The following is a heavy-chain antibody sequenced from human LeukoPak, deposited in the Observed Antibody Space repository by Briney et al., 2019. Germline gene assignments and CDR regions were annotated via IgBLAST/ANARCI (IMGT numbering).Heavy chain of an antibody. V-gene: IGHV4-30-4*01. Sequence: SETQSLTCSVSGDSISSGDYYWSWIRQPPGKGLEWVGYIYYSGRTYYSPSLMSRVTISIDTSKNQFSLKLTSVTDADTAVYFCARGRFYGPADYWGQGTLLTVSS. D-gene: IGHD2/OR15-2a*01. J-gene: IGHJ4*02. CDR2: IYYSGRT. CDR3: ARGRFYGPADY. CDR1: GDSISSGDYY.